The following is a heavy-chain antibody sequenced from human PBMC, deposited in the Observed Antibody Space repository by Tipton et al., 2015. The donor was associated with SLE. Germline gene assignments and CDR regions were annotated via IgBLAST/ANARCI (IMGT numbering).Heavy chain of an antibody. J-gene: IGHJ4*02. V-gene: IGHV4-4*07. CDR2: IYISGSGSI. Sequence: LRLSCTVSGASVSNYYWSWIRQPAGKGLEWIGRIYISGSGSITYNPSLKSRATMSVDTSKNQVSLKLNSVTAADAAMYYCTRDRGNTVLYYWGQGTLVTVSS. CDR1: GASVSNYY. CDR3: TRDRGNTVLYY. D-gene: IGHD4-17*01.